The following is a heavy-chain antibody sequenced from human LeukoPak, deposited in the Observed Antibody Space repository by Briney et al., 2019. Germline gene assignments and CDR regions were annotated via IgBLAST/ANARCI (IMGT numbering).Heavy chain of an antibody. CDR1: GFTFSSYG. D-gene: IGHD3-10*01. V-gene: IGHV3-30*03. CDR2: TLYDGKTK. CDR3: ARRGPYFDY. Sequence: PGGSLRLSCAASGFTFSSYGMHWVRQPPGKGPEWVAYTLYDGKTKYYADSVEGRFTISRDNSKNTLYLQMNSLRAEDTSIYYCARRGPYFDYWGQGILVTVSS. J-gene: IGHJ4*02.